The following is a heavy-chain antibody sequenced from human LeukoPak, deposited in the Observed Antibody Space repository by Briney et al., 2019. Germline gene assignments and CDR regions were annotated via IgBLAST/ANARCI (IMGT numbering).Heavy chain of an antibody. Sequence: GGSLRLSCIASGFTFGDYAMSWFRQAPGKGLEWVGFIRSKAYGGTTDYAASVKGRFTISRDDSKSIAYLQMNSLKTEDTAVYYCTRVRGSITMVWNPWGQGTLVTVSS. J-gene: IGHJ5*02. CDR3: TRVRGSITMVWNP. D-gene: IGHD3-10*01. CDR2: IRSKAYGGTT. CDR1: GFTFGDYA. V-gene: IGHV3-49*03.